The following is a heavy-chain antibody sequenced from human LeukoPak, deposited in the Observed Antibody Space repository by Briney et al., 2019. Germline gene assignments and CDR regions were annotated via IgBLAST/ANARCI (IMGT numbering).Heavy chain of an antibody. CDR1: GYTFTSYD. Sequence: ASVKVSCKASGYTFTSYDINWVRQATGRGLEWMGWMNPNSGNTGYAQKFQGRVTMTRNTSISTAYMELSSLRSEDTAVYYCARVGSSGWYDQYYYYYMDVWGKGTTVTVSS. D-gene: IGHD6-19*01. J-gene: IGHJ6*03. CDR2: MNPNSGNT. V-gene: IGHV1-8*01. CDR3: ARVGSSGWYDQYYYYYMDV.